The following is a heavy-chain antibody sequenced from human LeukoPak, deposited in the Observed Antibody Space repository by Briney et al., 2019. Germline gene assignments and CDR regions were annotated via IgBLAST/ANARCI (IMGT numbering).Heavy chain of an antibody. J-gene: IGHJ4*02. D-gene: IGHD4-11*01. CDR1: GFTFSSHW. CDR2: INQDGSEK. V-gene: IGHV3-7*01. CDR3: ARRSSNWYFDY. Sequence: GGSLRLSCAASGFTFSSHWMSWVRQAPGKGLGWEANINQDGSEKYYVDSVKGRFTVSRDNAKNSLYLQMNSLRAEDTAVYYCARRSSNWYFDYWGQGTLVTVSS.